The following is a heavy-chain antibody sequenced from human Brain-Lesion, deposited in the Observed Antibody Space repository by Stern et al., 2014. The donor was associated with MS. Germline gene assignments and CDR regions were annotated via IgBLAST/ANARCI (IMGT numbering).Heavy chain of an antibody. CDR1: GGSVSSTSYA. CDR3: AGEEDIRYCSGGSCTGNWFDP. Sequence: VQLVESGPGLVKPSETLSLTCTVAGGSVSSTSYAWAWIRQPPGKGLEWIGTIYYSGNTYYSPSLQSRLTISLDTSKIQFPVQRRSGTAADTAVYYCAGEEDIRYCSGGSCTGNWFDPWGQGTLVTVSS. V-gene: IGHV4-39*01. D-gene: IGHD2-15*01. J-gene: IGHJ5*02. CDR2: IYYSGNT.